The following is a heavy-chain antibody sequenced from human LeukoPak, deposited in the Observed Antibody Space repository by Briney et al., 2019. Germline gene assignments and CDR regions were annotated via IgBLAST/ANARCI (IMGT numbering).Heavy chain of an antibody. D-gene: IGHD4-17*01. Sequence: SQTLSLTCTVSGGSISSGSYYWSWIRQPAGKGLEWIGRIYTSGSTNYNPSLKSRVTISVDKSKNQFSLKLSSVTAADTAVYYCARVGTRHYGDTPFDYWGQGTLVTVSS. CDR1: GGSISSGSYY. CDR3: ARVGTRHYGDTPFDY. CDR2: IYTSGST. V-gene: IGHV4-61*02. J-gene: IGHJ4*02.